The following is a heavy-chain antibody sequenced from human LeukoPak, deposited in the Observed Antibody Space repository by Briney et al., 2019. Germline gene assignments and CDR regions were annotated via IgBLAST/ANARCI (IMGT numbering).Heavy chain of an antibody. CDR1: GFTLSSYA. D-gene: IGHD3-10*01. Sequence: GGSLRLSCVGSGFTLSSYAMSWVRQAPGKGLEWVSAISGSGGSTYYADSVKGRFTISRDNSKNTLYLQMNSLRAEDTAVYYCAKVPGFWVGRWGQGTLVTVSS. CDR2: ISGSGGST. V-gene: IGHV3-23*01. CDR3: AKVPGFWVGR. J-gene: IGHJ4*02.